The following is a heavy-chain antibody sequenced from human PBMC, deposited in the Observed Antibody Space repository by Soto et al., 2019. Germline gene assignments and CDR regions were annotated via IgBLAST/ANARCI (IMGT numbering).Heavy chain of an antibody. Sequence: GSLKISGQGCGYMFTKHWIAWVRQKPGKGLEWIGIIDPVDSDDRYSPSFEGQVTISVDKSNNTAFLRWDKLKTSDTATYFCARRALDPSAHYYPYNWFDSWGQGTQVTGSS. CDR3: ARRALDPSAHYYPYNWFDS. D-gene: IGHD3-22*01. J-gene: IGHJ5*01. CDR2: IDPVDSDD. V-gene: IGHV5-51*01. CDR1: GYMFTKHW.